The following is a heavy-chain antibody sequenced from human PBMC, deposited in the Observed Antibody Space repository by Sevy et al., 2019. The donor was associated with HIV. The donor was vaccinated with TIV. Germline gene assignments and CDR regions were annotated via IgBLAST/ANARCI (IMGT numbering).Heavy chain of an antibody. J-gene: IGHJ4*02. CDR2: IYPGDSDT. CDR3: ARQYIVGSTIYFDY. V-gene: IGHV5-51*01. Sequence: GESLKISCKGAGYSFSTYWIGWVRQVPGKGLEWMGIIYPGDSDTKYSPSYQGQVTISVDKSISTAYLQWSSLKASDTAVYFCARQYIVGSTIYFDYWGQGTLVTVSS. CDR1: GYSFSTYW. D-gene: IGHD1-26*01.